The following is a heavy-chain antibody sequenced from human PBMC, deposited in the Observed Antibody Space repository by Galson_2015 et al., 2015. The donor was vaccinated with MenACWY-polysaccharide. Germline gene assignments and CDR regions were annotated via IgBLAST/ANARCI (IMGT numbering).Heavy chain of an antibody. CDR1: GDSVSSNSAA. D-gene: IGHD3-22*01. V-gene: IGHV6-1*01. J-gene: IGHJ3*01. Sequence: CAISGDSVSSNSAAWNWIRQSPSRGLEWLGRIYYRSKSYNDYAVSVKSRITINPDTSKNQFSLQLNSVTPEDTAVYFCARGGSGSLDATANAFEVWGHGTIVSVSS. CDR2: IYYRSKSYN. CDR3: ARGGSGSLDATANAFEV.